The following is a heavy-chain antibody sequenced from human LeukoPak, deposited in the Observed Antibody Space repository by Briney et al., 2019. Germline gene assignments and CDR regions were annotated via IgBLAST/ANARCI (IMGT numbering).Heavy chain of an antibody. CDR2: ISGSGGIT. CDR1: GFTFSSYA. Sequence: RSGGSLRLSCAASGFTFSSYAMTWVRQAPGKGLEWVSAISGSGGITYYADSVKGRFTISRDNSKNTLYLQMNSLRAEDTAVYYCAKNGTTMGGTPYYYYSMDVWGKGTTVTVSS. J-gene: IGHJ6*03. V-gene: IGHV3-23*01. D-gene: IGHD1-1*01. CDR3: AKNGTTMGGTPYYYYSMDV.